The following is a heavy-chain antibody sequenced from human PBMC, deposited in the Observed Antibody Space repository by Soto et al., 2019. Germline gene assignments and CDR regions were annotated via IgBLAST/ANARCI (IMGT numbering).Heavy chain of an antibody. CDR1: GGSISSYY. V-gene: IGHV4-59*01. Sequence: SETLSLTCAVSGGSISSYYWSWIRQPPGEGLEWIGYIYNSGNTNYNPSLKSPVTISVDTSKNQFSLKLTSVTAADTAVYYCARAAGFGEIFFDYWGQGTLVTVSS. J-gene: IGHJ4*01. CDR3: ARAAGFGEIFFDY. CDR2: IYNSGNT. D-gene: IGHD3-10*01.